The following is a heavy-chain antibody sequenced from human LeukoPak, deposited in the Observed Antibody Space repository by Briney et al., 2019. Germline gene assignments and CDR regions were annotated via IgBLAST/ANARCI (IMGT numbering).Heavy chain of an antibody. CDR3: ARGWAALDY. Sequence: SETPSLTCAVYGGSFSGYYWSWIRQPPGKGLEWIGEINHSGSTNYNPSLKSRVTISVDTSKNQFSLKLSSVTAADTAVYYCARGWAALDYWGQGTLVTVSS. V-gene: IGHV4-34*01. CDR2: INHSGST. CDR1: GGSFSGYY. D-gene: IGHD1-26*01. J-gene: IGHJ4*02.